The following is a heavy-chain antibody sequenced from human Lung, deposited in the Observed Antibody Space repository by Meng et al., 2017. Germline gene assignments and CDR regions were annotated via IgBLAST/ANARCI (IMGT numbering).Heavy chain of an antibody. J-gene: IGHJ4*02. CDR2: IFHSGST. Sequence: QVQLPAAGPGLVKPSGTLPLTCAVSGGSITSSTWWSWVRHTPGKGLEWFGEIFHSGSTNYNPPLESRVTISVDKSKNQFSLKVYSVTAADTATYYCARFDISSSGRGDYWGQGILVTVSS. CDR3: ARFDISSSGRGDY. V-gene: IGHV4-4*02. CDR1: GGSITSSTW. D-gene: IGHD1-26*01.